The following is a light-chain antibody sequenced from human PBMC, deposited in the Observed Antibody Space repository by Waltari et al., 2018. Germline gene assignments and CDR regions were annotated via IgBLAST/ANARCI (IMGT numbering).Light chain of an antibody. CDR1: SGHSSNV. Sequence: QLVVTQSPSASASLGASVKLTCTLSSGHSSNVIAWLQQHPERGPRYLMKVNSDGSHSKGAEIPDRFSGSSSGAERHLTISSLQAEDEADYYCQTGGHGTWVFGGGTKLTVL. CDR2: VNSDGSH. J-gene: IGLJ3*02. CDR3: QTGGHGTWV. V-gene: IGLV4-69*01.